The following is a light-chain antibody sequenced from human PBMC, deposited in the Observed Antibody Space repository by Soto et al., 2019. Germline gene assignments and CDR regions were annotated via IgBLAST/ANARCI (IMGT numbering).Light chain of an antibody. V-gene: IGKV3-20*01. CDR1: QSISSYY. CDR2: DAS. J-gene: IGKJ2*01. CDR3: QQYGSSSYT. Sequence: EIVLTQSPGTLSLSPGERATLSCRASQSISSYYLAWYQQKPGQAPRRLIYDASSRATGIPDRFSGSGSGTDFTLTISRLEPEDFAVYYCQQYGSSSYTFGLGTKLEIK.